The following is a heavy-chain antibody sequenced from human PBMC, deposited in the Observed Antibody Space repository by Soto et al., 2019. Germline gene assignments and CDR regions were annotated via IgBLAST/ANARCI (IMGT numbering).Heavy chain of an antibody. D-gene: IGHD2-2*01. CDR2: IVDSGGRA. Sequence: LRLSCAASGFAFSTYAMNWVRQAPGKGLEWVSGIVDSGGRAFYADSVQGRFTISRDDSKNTLYLEMNNLRAEDTAIYYCAPVPAASSYYNTDVWGQGTTVTVSS. J-gene: IGHJ6*02. CDR3: APVPAASSYYNTDV. CDR1: GFAFSTYA. V-gene: IGHV3-23*01.